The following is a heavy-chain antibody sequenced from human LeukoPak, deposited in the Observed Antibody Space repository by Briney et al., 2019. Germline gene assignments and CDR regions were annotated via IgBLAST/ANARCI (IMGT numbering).Heavy chain of an antibody. CDR1: GASIRNKF. Sequence: SETLSLTCDVSGASIRNKFWSWLRHPPGQALEWIGYISYTGPTNYNPSLQSRVTISVDTSKNQLSLKLTSMTAADTAVYYCARDTSGYYGRYEHWGQGTLVTVSS. CDR3: ARDTSGYYGRYEH. V-gene: IGHV4-59*01. CDR2: ISYTGPT. J-gene: IGHJ4*02. D-gene: IGHD3-3*01.